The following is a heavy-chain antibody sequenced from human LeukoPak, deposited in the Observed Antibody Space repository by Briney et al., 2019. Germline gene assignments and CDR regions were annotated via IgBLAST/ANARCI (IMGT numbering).Heavy chain of an antibody. D-gene: IGHD5-12*01. CDR1: GFTFSSYA. CDR3: AKEGRPNSGGGFYDY. J-gene: IGHJ4*02. V-gene: IGHV3-23*01. Sequence: GGSLRLSCAASGFTFSSYAMSWVRQAPGKGLEWVATVNEGGGRTYYADSVQGRFTMSRDNSRNTLYLQMNSLRVEDTAIYYCAKEGRPNSGGGFYDYWGQGTRVTVSS. CDR2: VNEGGGRT.